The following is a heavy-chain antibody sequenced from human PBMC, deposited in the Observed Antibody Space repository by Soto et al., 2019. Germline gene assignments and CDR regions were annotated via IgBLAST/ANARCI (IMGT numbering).Heavy chain of an antibody. Sequence: GASVKVSCKASGGTFSSYAISWVRQAPGQGLEWMGWINPNSGGTNYAQKFQGWVTMTRDTSISTAYMELSRLRSDDTAVYYCARDIRTYYYDSSGYYYEPRPVWVFDYWGQGTLVTVSS. CDR3: ARDIRTYYYDSSGYYYEPRPVWVFDY. D-gene: IGHD3-22*01. CDR2: INPNSGGT. V-gene: IGHV1-2*04. CDR1: GGTFSSYA. J-gene: IGHJ4*02.